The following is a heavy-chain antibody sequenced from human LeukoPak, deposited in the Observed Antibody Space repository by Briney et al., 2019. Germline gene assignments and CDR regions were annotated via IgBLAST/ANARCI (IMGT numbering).Heavy chain of an antibody. D-gene: IGHD5-18*01. CDR1: GGSVSGSY. J-gene: IGHJ3*02. CDR2: INHSGST. CDR3: ARGRIQLWLRKVGDAFDI. Sequence: SETLSLTCAVYGGSVSGSYWSWIRQSPGKGLEWIGEINHSGSTNYNPSLKSRVTISVDTSKNQFSLKLSSVTAADTAVYYCARGRIQLWLRKVGDAFDIWGQGTMVTVSS. V-gene: IGHV4-34*01.